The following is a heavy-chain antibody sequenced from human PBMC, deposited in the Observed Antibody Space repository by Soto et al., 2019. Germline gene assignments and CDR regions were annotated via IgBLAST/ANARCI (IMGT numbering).Heavy chain of an antibody. D-gene: IGHD6-13*01. CDR1: GFTFDDYA. J-gene: IGHJ1*01. Sequence: EVQLVESGGGLVQPGRSLRLSCAASGFTFDDYAMHWVRQVPGKGLEWVSGINWNSGRIGYGDSVKGRFAISRDNAKNSLHLQMNSLSAEDTPFYYCVKDESINWYSGHFRHWGQGTVVTVSS. V-gene: IGHV3-9*01. CDR3: VKDESINWYSGHFRH. CDR2: INWNSGRI.